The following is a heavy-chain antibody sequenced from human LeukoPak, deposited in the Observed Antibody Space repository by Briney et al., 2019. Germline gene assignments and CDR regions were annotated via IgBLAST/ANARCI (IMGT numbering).Heavy chain of an antibody. Sequence: SQTLSLTCTVSGGSLSSGSYYWSWIRQPAGKGLEWIGRVYTSGSTNYNPSLKSRVTISVDTSKNQFSLKLSSVTAADTAVYYCARTPGDENGMDVWGQGTTVTVSS. CDR1: GGSLSSGSYY. CDR3: ARTPGDENGMDV. CDR2: VYTSGST. D-gene: IGHD3-10*01. J-gene: IGHJ6*02. V-gene: IGHV4-61*02.